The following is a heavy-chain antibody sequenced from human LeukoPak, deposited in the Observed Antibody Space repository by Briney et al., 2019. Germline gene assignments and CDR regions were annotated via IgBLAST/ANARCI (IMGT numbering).Heavy chain of an antibody. CDR3: ATPSYDYDSSAYWLGRFDN. D-gene: IGHD3-22*01. V-gene: IGHV1-69*13. Sequence: SVKVSCKASGATFGNYVINWVRQAPGQGLEWMGGFTPIFGTTNYAQKFRGRLTITADDSTSTAYLELSSLRSEDTAIYYCATPSYDYDSSAYWLGRFDNWGQGTLVTVSS. CDR1: GATFGNYV. CDR2: FTPIFGTT. J-gene: IGHJ4*02.